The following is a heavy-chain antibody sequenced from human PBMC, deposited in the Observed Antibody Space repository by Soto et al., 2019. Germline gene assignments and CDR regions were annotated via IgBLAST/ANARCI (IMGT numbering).Heavy chain of an antibody. V-gene: IGHV4-30-2*01. CDR2: IYHSGST. Sequence: SETLSLTCAVSGGSISGGGYSWSWIRQPPGKGLEWIGYIYHSGSTYYNPSLKSRVTISVDRSKNQFSLKLSSVTAADTAVYYCAGSYYYDSSGYSPFDYWGQGTLVTVSS. CDR1: GGSISGGGYS. D-gene: IGHD3-22*01. J-gene: IGHJ4*02. CDR3: AGSYYYDSSGYSPFDY.